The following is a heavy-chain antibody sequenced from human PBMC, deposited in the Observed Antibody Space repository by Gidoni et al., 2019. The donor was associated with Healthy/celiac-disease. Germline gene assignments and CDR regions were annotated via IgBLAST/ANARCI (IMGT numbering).Heavy chain of an antibody. J-gene: IGHJ4*02. D-gene: IGHD3-22*01. CDR2: ISSSSSYI. V-gene: IGHV3-21*01. CDR3: ARADYYDSSGYYSGGYYFDY. Sequence: APGKGLEWVSSISSSSSYIYYADSVKGRFTISRDNATKSLYLQMNSLRAEDTAVYYCARADYYDSSGYYSGGYYFDYWGQGTLVTVSS.